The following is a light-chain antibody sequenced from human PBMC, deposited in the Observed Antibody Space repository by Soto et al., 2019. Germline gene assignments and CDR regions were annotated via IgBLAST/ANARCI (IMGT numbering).Light chain of an antibody. CDR1: SSDVGGYNY. V-gene: IGLV2-8*01. CDR3: SSYAGSNNVI. J-gene: IGLJ2*01. Sequence: QSALTQPPSASGSPGQSVAISCSGTSSDVGGYNYVSWYQQHPGKAPKLMLYEVTKRPSGVPDRFSGSKSGNTASLTVSGLQVEDEADYYCSSYAGSNNVIFGGGTKLTVL. CDR2: EVT.